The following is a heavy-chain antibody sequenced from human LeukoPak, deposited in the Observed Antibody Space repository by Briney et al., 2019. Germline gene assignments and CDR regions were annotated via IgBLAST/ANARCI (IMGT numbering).Heavy chain of an antibody. CDR3: ARVDYYDSSGYLD. D-gene: IGHD3-22*01. Sequence: KPSQTLSLTCTVSGGSISSGDYYWSWIRQPPGKGLERIGYIYYSGSTYYNPSLKSRVTISVDTSKNQFSLKLSSVTAADTAVYYCARVDYYDSSGYLDWGQGTLVTVSS. CDR1: GGSISSGDYY. V-gene: IGHV4-30-4*01. CDR2: IYYSGST. J-gene: IGHJ4*02.